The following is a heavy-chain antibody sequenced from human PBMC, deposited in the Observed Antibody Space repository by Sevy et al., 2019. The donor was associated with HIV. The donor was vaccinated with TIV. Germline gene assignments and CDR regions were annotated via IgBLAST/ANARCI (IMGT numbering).Heavy chain of an antibody. J-gene: IGHJ4*02. V-gene: IGHV3-33*08. CDR2: ISHDGRNHK. CDR3: ARDRGEILRSAFKS. CDR1: GFTFCEYG. D-gene: IGHD3-10*01. Sequence: GGSLRLSCAASGFTFCEYGMHWVRQAPGKGLEWVAVISHDGRNHKYNGDFVKGRFTISRDNSKNMVYLQMNSLRVEDTAIYYCARDRGEILRSAFKSWGQGALVTVSS.